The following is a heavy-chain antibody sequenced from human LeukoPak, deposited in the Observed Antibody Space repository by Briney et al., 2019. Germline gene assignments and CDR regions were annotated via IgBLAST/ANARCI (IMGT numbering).Heavy chain of an antibody. CDR3: ARVSGSYDLYY. CDR1: GFTVSSNY. Sequence: GGSLRLSCAASGFTVSSNYMSWVRQAPGKGLEWVSVIYSGGSTYYADSVKGRFTISRDNSKNTLYLQMNSLRAEDTAVYYCARVSGSYDLYYLGQGTLVTVSS. J-gene: IGHJ4*02. D-gene: IGHD1-26*01. CDR2: IYSGGST. V-gene: IGHV3-53*01.